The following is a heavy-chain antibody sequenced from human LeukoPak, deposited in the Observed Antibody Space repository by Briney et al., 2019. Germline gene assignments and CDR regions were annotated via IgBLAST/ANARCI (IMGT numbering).Heavy chain of an antibody. J-gene: IGHJ4*02. V-gene: IGHV1-69*10. Sequence: SVKVSCKASGGGFSSYLFTWVRQARGQGLEWMGGTTPLLGKTSNAERFQGRVTITADEATRTVYMELSSLRSEDTAVYYCARTEALSGTALAHWGQGTLVTVSS. CDR2: TTPLLGKT. CDR1: GGGFSSYL. CDR3: ARTEALSGTALAH. D-gene: IGHD1-7*01.